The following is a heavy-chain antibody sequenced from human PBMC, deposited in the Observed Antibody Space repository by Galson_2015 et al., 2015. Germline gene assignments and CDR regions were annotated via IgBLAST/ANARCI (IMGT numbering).Heavy chain of an antibody. CDR3: TRELKWVEEY. CDR1: GFNFGDFA. V-gene: IGHV3-49*04. CDR2: IRSRANGTTT. J-gene: IGHJ1*01. Sequence: SLRLSCAASGFNFGDFAMSWVRHVPGQGLEWVGFIRSRANGTTTEYASSVRGRFSISRDDSESVVYLQMNGLKTDDTGIYYCTRELKWVEEYRGQGTLVTVSS. D-gene: IGHD2-15*01.